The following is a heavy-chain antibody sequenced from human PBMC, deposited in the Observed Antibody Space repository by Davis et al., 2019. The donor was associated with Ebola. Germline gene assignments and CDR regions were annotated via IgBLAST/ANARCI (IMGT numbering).Heavy chain of an antibody. J-gene: IGHJ4*02. CDR1: GDPISSNY. V-gene: IGHV4-59*01. CDR2: ISHSGRT. Sequence: MPSETLSLTCTVSGDPISSNYWSWIRQSPGKGLEWIGQISHSGRTIYNPSLESRVTISVDTSKNQFSLYLISVTAADTAVYYCARGGTGTYYWGQGTLVTVSS. D-gene: IGHD1-14*01. CDR3: ARGGTGTYY.